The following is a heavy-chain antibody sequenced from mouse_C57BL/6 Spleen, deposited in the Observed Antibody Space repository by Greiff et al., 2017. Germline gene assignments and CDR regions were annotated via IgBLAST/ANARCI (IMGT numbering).Heavy chain of an antibody. CDR1: GCTFTDYY. J-gene: IGHJ3*01. CDR2: INPYNGGT. V-gene: IGHV1-19*01. D-gene: IGHD2-4*01. Sequence: DVQLVESGPVLVKPGASVKMSCKASGCTFTDYYMNWVKQSHGKSLEWIGVINPYNGGTSYNQKFKGKATLTVDQSSSTAYMELNSLTSEDSAVYYCAGDYDAGFAYWGQGTLVTVSA. CDR3: AGDYDAGFAY.